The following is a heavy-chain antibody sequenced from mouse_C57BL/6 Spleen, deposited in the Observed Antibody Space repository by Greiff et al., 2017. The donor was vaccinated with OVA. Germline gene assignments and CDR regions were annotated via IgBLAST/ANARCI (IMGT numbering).Heavy chain of an antibody. D-gene: IGHD1-1*01. CDR1: GYTFTSYW. V-gene: IGHV1-69*01. Sequence: QVQLKQPGAELVMPGASVKLSCKASGYTFTSYWMHWVKQRPGQGLEWIGEIDPSDSYTNYNQKFKGKSPLTVDKSSSTAYMQLSSLTSEDSAVYYGARGGITTVVDYYAMDYCGQGTSVTVSS. CDR3: ARGGITTVVDYYAMDY. J-gene: IGHJ4*01. CDR2: IDPSDSYT.